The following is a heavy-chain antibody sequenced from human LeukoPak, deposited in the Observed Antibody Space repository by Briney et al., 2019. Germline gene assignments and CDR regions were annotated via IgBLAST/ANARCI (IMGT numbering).Heavy chain of an antibody. CDR2: IIPIFGTA. Sequence: ASVKVSCKASGGTFSSYAISWVRQAPGQGLEWMGGIIPIFGTANYAQKFQGRVTITADESTSTAYMELSSLRSEDTAVYYCARDRITMVRGVIRNDAFDIWGQGTMVTVSS. D-gene: IGHD3-10*01. V-gene: IGHV1-69*13. CDR3: ARDRITMVRGVIRNDAFDI. CDR1: GGTFSSYA. J-gene: IGHJ3*02.